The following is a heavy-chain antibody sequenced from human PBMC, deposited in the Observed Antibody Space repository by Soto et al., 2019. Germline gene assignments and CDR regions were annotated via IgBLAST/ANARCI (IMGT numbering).Heavy chain of an antibody. CDR1: GFPFSSFG. J-gene: IGHJ4*02. D-gene: IGHD3-22*01. CDR3: ARGSYYDSSGSYWAFDY. Sequence: PGGSLRLSCAAAGFPFSSFGMYWVRQAPGKGLEWVAVIWYDGSNKYYTDSVKGRFTISRDNSKNTLYLQMNSLRAEDTAVYYCARGSYYDSSGSYWAFDYWGQGT. V-gene: IGHV3-33*01. CDR2: IWYDGSNK.